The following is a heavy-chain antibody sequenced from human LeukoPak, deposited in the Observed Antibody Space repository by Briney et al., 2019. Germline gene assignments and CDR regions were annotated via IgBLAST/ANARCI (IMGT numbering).Heavy chain of an antibody. Sequence: PSETLSLTCSVSGGSVNSYYWSWIRQPPGKGLEWIGYIYTTGRTNYNPSLKSRVTISVDTSKNQFSLKLSSVTAADTAVYYCARADYDILTGYSRPDAFDIWGQGTMVTVSS. D-gene: IGHD3-9*01. J-gene: IGHJ3*02. CDR2: IYTTGRT. CDR3: ARADYDILTGYSRPDAFDI. CDR1: GGSVNSYY. V-gene: IGHV4-4*09.